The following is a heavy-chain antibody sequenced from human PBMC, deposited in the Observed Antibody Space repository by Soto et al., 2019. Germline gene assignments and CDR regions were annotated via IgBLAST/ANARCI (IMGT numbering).Heavy chain of an antibody. Sequence: SETLSLTCTISVGSISIYYWSWIRQPAGKGLDWIGRIYTSGSTNYNPSLKSRVTMSVDTSKNQFSLKLSSVTAADTAVYYCARDLDYYDSSGYYLSDPWGQGTMVTVSS. J-gene: IGHJ5*02. CDR1: VGSISIYY. CDR3: ARDLDYYDSSGYYLSDP. V-gene: IGHV4-4*07. CDR2: IYTSGST. D-gene: IGHD3-22*01.